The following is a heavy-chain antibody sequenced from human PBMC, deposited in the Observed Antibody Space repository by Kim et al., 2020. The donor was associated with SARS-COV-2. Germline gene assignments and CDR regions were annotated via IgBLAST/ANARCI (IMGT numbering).Heavy chain of an antibody. V-gene: IGHV4-4*02. CDR2: IYHSGST. CDR1: GGSISSSNW. CDR3: PREVGAAAGYWYFAL. J-gene: IGHJ2*01. D-gene: IGHD6-13*01. Sequence: SETLSLTCAVSGGSISSSNWWSRVRQPPGKWLEWVADIYHSGSTNYNPSHKSRDTISVDKSKNQFSLKLSSVTAADTAAYYCPREVGAAAGYWYFALWG.